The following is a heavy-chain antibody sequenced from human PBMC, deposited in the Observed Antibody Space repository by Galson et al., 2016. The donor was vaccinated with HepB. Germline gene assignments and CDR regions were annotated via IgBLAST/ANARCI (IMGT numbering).Heavy chain of an antibody. V-gene: IGHV4-59*01. Sequence: EPLSLTCTVSGVSLSSYYWSWIRQPPGKGLEWIGYIYYSGGSTNYNPSLKSRVTISVDTLKNQFSLKLSSVTAADTAVYFCARVRIAVAKDSYFFDSWGQGTLVTVSS. CDR2: IYYSGGST. CDR1: GVSLSSYY. D-gene: IGHD6-19*01. J-gene: IGHJ4*02. CDR3: ARVRIAVAKDSYFFDS.